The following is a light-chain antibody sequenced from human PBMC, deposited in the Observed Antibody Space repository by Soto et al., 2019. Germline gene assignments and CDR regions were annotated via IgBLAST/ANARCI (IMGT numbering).Light chain of an antibody. V-gene: IGLV2-14*01. Sequence: QSALTQPASVSGSPVQSIAISCTGTSSDVGGYSYVSWYQQQPGKAPKLVISDVSNRPSGVSDRFSGSKSGNTASLTISGLQTEDEADYYCASYTTSSTYVFGTATKVTVL. J-gene: IGLJ1*01. CDR2: DVS. CDR1: SSDVGGYSY. CDR3: ASYTTSSTYV.